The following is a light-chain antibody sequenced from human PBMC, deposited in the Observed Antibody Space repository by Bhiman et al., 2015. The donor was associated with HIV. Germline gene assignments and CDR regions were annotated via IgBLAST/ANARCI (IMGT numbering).Light chain of an antibody. CDR1: SSNIGNIY. Sequence: QSVLTQPPSVSAPPGQKVTISCSGSSSNIGNIYVSWYQQLPGTAPKLLIYENNKRPSGIPDRFSGSKSGTSATLGITGLQTGDEADYYCGTWHSALSGGGVFGTGTRVTVL. J-gene: IGLJ1*01. CDR3: GTWHSALSGGGV. CDR2: ENN. V-gene: IGLV1-51*02.